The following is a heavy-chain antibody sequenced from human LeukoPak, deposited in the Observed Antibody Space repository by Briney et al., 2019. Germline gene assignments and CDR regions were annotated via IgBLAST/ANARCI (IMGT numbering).Heavy chain of an antibody. V-gene: IGHV4-59*01. Sequence: SETLSLTCTVSGGSISSYYWSWIRQPPGKGLEWIGYIYYSGSTNYNPSLKSRVTISVDTSKNQFSLKLSSVTAADTAVYYCARDRGDYYDSSGYYDYWGQGTLVTASS. J-gene: IGHJ4*02. D-gene: IGHD3-22*01. CDR1: GGSISSYY. CDR2: IYYSGST. CDR3: ARDRGDYYDSSGYYDY.